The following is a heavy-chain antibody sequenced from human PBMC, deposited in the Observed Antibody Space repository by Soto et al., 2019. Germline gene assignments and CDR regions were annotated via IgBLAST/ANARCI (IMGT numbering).Heavy chain of an antibody. J-gene: IGHJ6*02. D-gene: IGHD2-15*01. CDR2: TSYDGTNK. CDR3: AKDLSGARWYYDALDV. V-gene: IGHV3-30*18. Sequence: PGGSLRLSCYVSGFTFSTHGMHWVRQAPGEGLEWVAGTSYDGTNKYYARSVQGRFTISRENSMKTLYLQMNSLRTEDTAVYYCAKDLSGARWYYDALDVWGQGTTVTVSS. CDR1: GFTFSTHG.